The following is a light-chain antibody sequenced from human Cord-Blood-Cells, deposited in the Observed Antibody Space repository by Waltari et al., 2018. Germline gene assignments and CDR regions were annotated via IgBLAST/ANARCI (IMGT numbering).Light chain of an antibody. J-gene: IGLJ3*02. CDR3: QSYDSSSLWV. Sequence: NFMLTQPHSVSESPGKTVTISCTRSSGSIASNYVQWYQQRPASSPTTVIYEDNQRPSGVPDRFSGSIDSSSNSASLTISGLKTEDEADYYCQSYDSSSLWVFGGGTKLTVL. CDR1: SGSIASNY. CDR2: EDN. V-gene: IGLV6-57*01.